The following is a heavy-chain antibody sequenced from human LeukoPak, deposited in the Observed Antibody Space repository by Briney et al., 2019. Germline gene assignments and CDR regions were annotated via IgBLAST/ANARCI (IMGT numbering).Heavy chain of an antibody. Sequence: PGGSLRLSCAAPGFTFSSYWMSWVRQAPGKGXXXXXXXXXXGSEKYYVDSVKGRFTISRDNAKNSLYLQMNSLRAEDTAVYYCARDDCSSISCYHNWFDPWGQGTLVTVSS. CDR2: XXXXGSEK. V-gene: IGHV3-7*01. D-gene: IGHD2-2*01. J-gene: IGHJ5*02. CDR1: GFTFSSYW. CDR3: ARDDCSSISCYHNWFDP.